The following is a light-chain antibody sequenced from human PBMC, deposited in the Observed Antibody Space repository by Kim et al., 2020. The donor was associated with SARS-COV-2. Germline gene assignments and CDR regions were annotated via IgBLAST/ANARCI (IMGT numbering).Light chain of an antibody. CDR3: QQYNNWPRT. CDR2: GAS. Sequence: EIVMTQSPATLSVSPGGRATLSCRASQSVNSNLVWYQQKPGQAPRLLFYGASTRATGIPARFSGSGSGTEFTLTISSLQSEDFAVYYCQQYNNWPRTFGQGTKVDIK. J-gene: IGKJ1*01. V-gene: IGKV3-15*01. CDR1: QSVNSN.